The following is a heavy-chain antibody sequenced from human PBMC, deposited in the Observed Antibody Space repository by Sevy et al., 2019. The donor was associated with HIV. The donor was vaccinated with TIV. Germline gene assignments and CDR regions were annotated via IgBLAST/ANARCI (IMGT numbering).Heavy chain of an antibody. J-gene: IGHJ4*02. Sequence: SETLSLTCTVSGGSISRSGYYWSWIRQHPGKGLEWIGNIYYSGSTYYNPSLKSRVTISEDTSKNQFSLKLRSVTAADTAVYYCARESVVVAATRPFFDYWGQGTLVTVSS. CDR2: IYYSGST. D-gene: IGHD2-15*01. CDR1: GGSISRSGYY. CDR3: ARESVVVAATRPFFDY. V-gene: IGHV4-31*03.